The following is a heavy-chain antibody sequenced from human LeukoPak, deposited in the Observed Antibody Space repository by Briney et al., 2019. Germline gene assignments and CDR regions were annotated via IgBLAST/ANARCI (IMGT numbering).Heavy chain of an antibody. CDR2: MNPNSGGT. J-gene: IGHJ3*02. CDR3: ARSKGHDAFDI. Sequence: GASVKVSCKASGYTFTSYDINWVRQATGQGLEWMGWMNPNSGGTNYAQKFQGRVTMTRDTSISTAYMELSRLRSDDTAVYYCARSKGHDAFDIWGQGTMVTVSS. CDR1: GYTFTSYD. V-gene: IGHV1-2*02. D-gene: IGHD5/OR15-5a*01.